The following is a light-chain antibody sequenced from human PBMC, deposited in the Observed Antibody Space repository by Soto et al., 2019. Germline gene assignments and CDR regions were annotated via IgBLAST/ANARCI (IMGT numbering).Light chain of an antibody. CDR2: KAS. CDR3: QQSNSYPFT. CDR1: QGISSW. J-gene: IGKJ3*01. V-gene: IGKV1-5*03. Sequence: DIQMTQSPSSVSASVGDRVTITCRASQGISSWLAWYQQKPGKAPKVLIYKASSLETGVPSRFSGSGSGTEFTLTISSLQRDDFATYYCQQSNSYPFTFGPGTKVNIK.